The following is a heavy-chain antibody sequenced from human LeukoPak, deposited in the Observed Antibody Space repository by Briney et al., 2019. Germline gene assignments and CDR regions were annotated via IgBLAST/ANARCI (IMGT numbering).Heavy chain of an antibody. CDR2: IHRSVSP. V-gene: IGHV4-38-2*02. J-gene: IGHJ4*02. D-gene: IGHD5-12*01. CDR3: AGTSSGYYSTDY. Sequence: KPSETLSLTCTVSGYSSSIDYYWGWIRQSPGQGVGWIGSIHRSVSPYYNPSLKSRVTISGDTSKSQFSLRLTSVTAADTAVYYCAGTSSGYYSTDYWGQGTLVTVSS. CDR1: GYSSSIDYY.